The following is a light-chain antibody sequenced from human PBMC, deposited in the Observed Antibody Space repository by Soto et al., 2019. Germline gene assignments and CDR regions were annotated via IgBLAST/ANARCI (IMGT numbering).Light chain of an antibody. J-gene: IGKJ5*01. CDR3: QHST. CDR1: QYINTR. CDR2: QTS. V-gene: IGKV3D-11*03. Sequence: EIVLTQSPATLSSFPGDRVTLSCRASQYINTRLAWYQHRPGQAPRLLIYQTSIRAAGIPARFSASGSGTDFTLTISRLEPEDFAVYYCQHSTFGQGTRLEIK.